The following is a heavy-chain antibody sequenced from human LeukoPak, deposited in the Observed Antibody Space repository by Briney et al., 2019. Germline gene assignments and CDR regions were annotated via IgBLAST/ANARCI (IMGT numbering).Heavy chain of an antibody. J-gene: IGHJ4*02. V-gene: IGHV3-21*01. Sequence: PGGSLRLSCAASGFSFSSYSMNWVRQAPGKGLEWVSSISSSTSYIYYADSVKGRFTISRDNAKNSLYPQMNSLRAEDTAVYYCASRGGFDYWGQGTLVTVSS. CDR3: ASRGGFDY. D-gene: IGHD5-12*01. CDR2: ISSSTSYI. CDR1: GFSFSSYS.